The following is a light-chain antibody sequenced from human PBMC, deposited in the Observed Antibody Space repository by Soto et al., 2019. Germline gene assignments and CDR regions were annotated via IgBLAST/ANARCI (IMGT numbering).Light chain of an antibody. CDR3: QQYNSYSGYT. V-gene: IGKV1-5*01. J-gene: IGKJ2*01. CDR1: QSITRW. Sequence: DIQMTQSPSTLSASVGDRVTITCRASQSITRWLAWYQQKPGKAPKLLIYDASSLESGVPSTFSGSGSGTEFTLTSSSLQTDDVATYYCQQYNSYSGYTFGQCTKLEIK. CDR2: DAS.